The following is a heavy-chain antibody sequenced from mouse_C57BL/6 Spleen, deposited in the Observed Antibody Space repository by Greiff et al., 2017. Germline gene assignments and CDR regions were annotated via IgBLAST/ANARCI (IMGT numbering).Heavy chain of an antibody. CDR1: GYTFTDYE. CDR2: IDPETGGT. CDR3: TRFYYDYDWFAY. Sequence: QVQLQQSGAELVRPGASVTLSCKASGYTFTDYEMNWVTQTPVHGLEWIGAIDPETGGTAYNQKFKGKAILTADKSSSTAYMELRSLTSEDSAVYYCTRFYYDYDWFAYWGQGTLVTVSA. D-gene: IGHD2-4*01. V-gene: IGHV1-15*01. J-gene: IGHJ3*01.